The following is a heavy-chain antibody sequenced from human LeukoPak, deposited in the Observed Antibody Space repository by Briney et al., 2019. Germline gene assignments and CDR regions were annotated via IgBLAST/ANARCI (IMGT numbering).Heavy chain of an antibody. D-gene: IGHD6-19*01. CDR2: IGGGGPTT. V-gene: IGHV3-23*01. CDR3: ARGFLGGTDQYFDS. CDR1: GFTLSTYA. Sequence: GGSLRLSCAASGFTLSTYAMNWVRQAPAKGLEWVSTIGGGGPTTDYADSVKDRFTISRDNSKNTLYLQMNSLRAEDTAVYFCARGFLGGTDQYFDSWGQGTLVTVSS. J-gene: IGHJ4*02.